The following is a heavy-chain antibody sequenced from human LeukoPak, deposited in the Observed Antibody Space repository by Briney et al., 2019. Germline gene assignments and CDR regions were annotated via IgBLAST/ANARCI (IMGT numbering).Heavy chain of an antibody. J-gene: IGHJ3*02. CDR2: IYYSGST. CDR3: ARDLGKLDAFDI. D-gene: IGHD3-16*01. CDR1: GGSISSYY. Sequence: SETLSLTCTVSGGSISSYYWSWIRQPPGKGLEWIGYIYYSGSTNYNPSLKSRVTISVDTPKNQFSLKLSSVTAADTAVYYCARDLGKLDAFDIWGQGTMVTVSS. V-gene: IGHV4-59*01.